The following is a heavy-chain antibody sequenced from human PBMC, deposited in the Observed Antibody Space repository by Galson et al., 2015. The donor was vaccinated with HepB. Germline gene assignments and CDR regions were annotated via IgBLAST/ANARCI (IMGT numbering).Heavy chain of an antibody. CDR2: IGHRSNYI. V-gene: IGHV3-21*01. J-gene: IGHJ4*02. CDR3: ARDRTRGSNYANY. Sequence: SLRLSCAASGFTFSSYSMNWVRQAPGKGLEWVSSIGHRSNYIYYADSVKGRFTISRDNTKNSLYLQMNSLRAEDTAVYYCARDRTRGSNYANYWGQGTLVTVSS. D-gene: IGHD4-11*01. CDR1: GFTFSSYS.